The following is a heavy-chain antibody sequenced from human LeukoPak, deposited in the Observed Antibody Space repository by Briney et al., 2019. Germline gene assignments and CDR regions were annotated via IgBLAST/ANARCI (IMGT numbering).Heavy chain of an antibody. J-gene: IGHJ1*01. D-gene: IGHD3-9*01. V-gene: IGHV2-5*01. CDR1: GFSLSTSGVG. CDR2: IYWNDDK. Sequence: SGPTLVNPPQTLTLTCTFSGFSLSTSGVGVGWIRQPPGKALEWLSLIYWNDDKRYSPSLKSRLTITKDTSKNQVVLTMTNMDPVDTATYYCAHSRTTYDILTGYSHTEYFQHWGQGTLVTVSS. CDR3: AHSRTTYDILTGYSHTEYFQH.